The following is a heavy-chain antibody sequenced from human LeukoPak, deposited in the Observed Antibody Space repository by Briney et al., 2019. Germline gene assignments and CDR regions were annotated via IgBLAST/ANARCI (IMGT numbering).Heavy chain of an antibody. Sequence: KTSATLSLTCAVYGGSFSGYYWSWIRQPPGKGLEWIGEINHSGSTNYNPSLKSRVTISVDTSKNQFSLKLSSVTAADTAVYYCARETHGDYRYWFDPWGQGTLVTVSS. CDR1: GGSFSGYY. V-gene: IGHV4-34*01. CDR2: INHSGST. J-gene: IGHJ5*02. D-gene: IGHD4-17*01. CDR3: ARETHGDYRYWFDP.